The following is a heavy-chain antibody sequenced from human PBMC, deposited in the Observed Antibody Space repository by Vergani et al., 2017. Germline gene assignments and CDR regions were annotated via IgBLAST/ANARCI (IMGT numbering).Heavy chain of an antibody. CDR2: ISYDGSNK. J-gene: IGHJ4*02. CDR1: GFTFSSYG. D-gene: IGHD6-6*01. CDR3: AKDGQLVPDY. V-gene: IGHV3-30*18. Sequence: QVQLVESGGGVVQPGRSLRLSCAASGFTFSSYGMHWVRQAPGKGLEWVAVISYDGSNKYYADSVKGRFTISRDKSKNTLYLQMNSLRAEDTAVYYCAKDGQLVPDYWGQGTLVTVSS.